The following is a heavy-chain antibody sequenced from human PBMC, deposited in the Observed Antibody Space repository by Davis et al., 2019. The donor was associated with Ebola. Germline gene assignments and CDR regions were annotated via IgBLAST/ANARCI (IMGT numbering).Heavy chain of an antibody. J-gene: IGHJ4*02. Sequence: ASVKVSCKASGYTFTSYGISWVRQAPGQGLEWMGWISAYNGNTNYAQKLQGRVTMTTDTSTSTAYMELSSLRSEDTAVYYCARGLRMVRGSPYYFDYWGQGTLVTVSS. D-gene: IGHD3-10*01. CDR2: ISAYNGNT. V-gene: IGHV1-18*01. CDR3: ARGLRMVRGSPYYFDY. CDR1: GYTFTSYG.